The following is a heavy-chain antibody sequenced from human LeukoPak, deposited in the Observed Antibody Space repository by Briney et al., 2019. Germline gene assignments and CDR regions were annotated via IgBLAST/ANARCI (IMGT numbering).Heavy chain of an antibody. D-gene: IGHD6-13*01. CDR2: MNPNSGNT. CDR3: AKDQSEQQLVPVWFDP. CDR1: GYTFTSYD. Sequence: ASVKVSCKASGYTFTSYDINWVRQATGQGLEWMGWMNPNSGNTGYAQKFQGRVTMTRNTSISTAYMELSSLRAEDTAVYYCAKDQSEQQLVPVWFDPWGQGTLVTVSS. J-gene: IGHJ5*02. V-gene: IGHV1-8*01.